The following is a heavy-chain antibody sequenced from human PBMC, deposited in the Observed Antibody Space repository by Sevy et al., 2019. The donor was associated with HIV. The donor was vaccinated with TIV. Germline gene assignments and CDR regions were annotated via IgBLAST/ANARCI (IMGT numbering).Heavy chain of an antibody. J-gene: IGHJ4*02. CDR2: INHSGST. CDR3: ARGLGSSTPL. CDR1: GGSFSGYY. Sequence: SETLSLTCAVYGGSFSGYYWSWIRQPPGKGLEWIGEINHSGSTNYNPSLKSRVTISVDTSKNQFSLKLSSVTAADTAVYYCARGLGSSTPLWGQGTLVTVSS. V-gene: IGHV4-34*01. D-gene: IGHD6-13*01.